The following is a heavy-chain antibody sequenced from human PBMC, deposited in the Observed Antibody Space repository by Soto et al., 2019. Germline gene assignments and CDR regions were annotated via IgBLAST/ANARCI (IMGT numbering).Heavy chain of an antibody. CDR2: ISGSGGST. J-gene: IGHJ6*02. CDR3: AKEVYYDSIVVYGMDV. V-gene: IGHV3-23*01. CDR1: GFTFSSYA. D-gene: IGHD3-22*01. Sequence: GGSLRLSCAASGFTFSSYAMSWVRQAPGKGLEWVSAISGSGGSTYYADSVKGRFTISRDNSKNTLYLQMNSLRAEDTAVYYCAKEVYYDSIVVYGMDVWGQGTTVTVSS.